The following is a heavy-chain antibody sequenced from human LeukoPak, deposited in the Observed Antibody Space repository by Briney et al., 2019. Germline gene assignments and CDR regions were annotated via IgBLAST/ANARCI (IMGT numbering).Heavy chain of an antibody. CDR3: ARGVYGDLYYFDY. Sequence: PTETLSLTCSVSGGSISSYYWSWIRQSPGKGLEWIGYIYYSGSTNYNPSLKSRVTISVDTSKNQFSLKLSSVTAADTAVYYCARGVYGDLYYFDYWGQGTLVTVSS. CDR2: IYYSGST. V-gene: IGHV4-59*12. CDR1: GGSISSYY. D-gene: IGHD4-17*01. J-gene: IGHJ4*02.